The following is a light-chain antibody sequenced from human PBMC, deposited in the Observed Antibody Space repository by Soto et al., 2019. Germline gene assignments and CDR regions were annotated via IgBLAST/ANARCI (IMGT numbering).Light chain of an antibody. CDR1: QSVTNSH. CDR2: GAS. J-gene: IGKJ5*01. CDR3: QQYGDSPPGT. V-gene: IGKV3-20*01. Sequence: MVLTQAPGTLSVTRGERATLSCSASQSVTNSHLAWYQQRPGLPPRLLIYGASSRATGIPDRFSDSGSGTDFTLTISRLEPDDFAVHFCQQYGDSPPGTFGQGTRLEIK.